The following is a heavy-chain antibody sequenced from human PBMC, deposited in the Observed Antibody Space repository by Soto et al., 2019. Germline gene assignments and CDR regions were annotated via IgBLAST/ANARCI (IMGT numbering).Heavy chain of an antibody. Sequence: ASVKVSCKASGYTFTGYYMHWVRQAPGQGLEWMGWINPNSGGTNYAQKFQGWVTMTRDTSISTAYMELSRLRSDDTAVYYCARAPWDYYYMDVWGKGTTVTVSS. CDR3: ARAPWDYYYMDV. V-gene: IGHV1-2*04. CDR2: INPNSGGT. D-gene: IGHD1-26*01. CDR1: GYTFTGYY. J-gene: IGHJ6*03.